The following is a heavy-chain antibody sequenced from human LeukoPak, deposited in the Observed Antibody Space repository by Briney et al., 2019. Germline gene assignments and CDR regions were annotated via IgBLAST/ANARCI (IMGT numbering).Heavy chain of an antibody. CDR1: GGSISSYY. V-gene: IGHV4-59*08. D-gene: IGHD6-13*01. CDR2: IYYSGST. CDR3: ARQYSSSWQYYFDY. J-gene: IGHJ4*02. Sequence: SETLSLTCTVSGGSISSYYWSWIRQPPGKGLEWIGYIYYSGSTNYNPSLKSRVTIPVDTSKNQFSLKLSSVTAADTAVYYCARQYSSSWQYYFDYWGQGTLVTVSS.